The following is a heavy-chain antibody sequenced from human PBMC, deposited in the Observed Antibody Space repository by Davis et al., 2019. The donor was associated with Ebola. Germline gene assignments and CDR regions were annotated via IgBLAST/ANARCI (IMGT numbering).Heavy chain of an antibody. V-gene: IGHV4-39*01. D-gene: IGHD3-22*01. J-gene: IGHJ4*02. Sequence: WVRQPPGKGLEWIANIYYSGSTQYNPSLKSRVTISVDTSKNQFSLKLTSVTAADTAVYFCARNTIYNYDGSVYSSPYYFDFWGQGTLVTVSS. CDR2: IYYSGST. CDR3: ARNTIYNYDGSVYSSPYYFDF.